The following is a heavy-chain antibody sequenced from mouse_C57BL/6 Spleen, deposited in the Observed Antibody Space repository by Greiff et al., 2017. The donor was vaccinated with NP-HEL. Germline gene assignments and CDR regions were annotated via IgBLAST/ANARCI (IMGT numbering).Heavy chain of an antibody. CDR1: GYTFTEYT. CDR2: FYPGSGSI. Sequence: VQLQQSGAELVKPGASVKLSCKASGYTFTEYTIHWVKQRSGQGLEWIGWFYPGSGSIKYNEKFKDKATLTADKSSSTVYMELSRLTSEDSAVYVGARHEGGNDYDYWYFDVWGTGTTVTVSS. D-gene: IGHD2-4*01. CDR3: ARHEGGNDYDYWYFDV. J-gene: IGHJ1*03. V-gene: IGHV1-62-2*01.